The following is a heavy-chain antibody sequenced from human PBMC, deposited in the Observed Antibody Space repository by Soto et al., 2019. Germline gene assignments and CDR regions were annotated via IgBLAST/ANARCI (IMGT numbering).Heavy chain of an antibody. CDR3: ARIPYAVYYFDY. CDR2: IYYSGST. Sequence: KPSETLSLTCTVSGGSISSSSYYWGWIRQPPGKGLEWIGSIYYSGSTYYNPSLKSRVTISVDTSKNQFSLKLSSVTAADTAVYYCARIPYAVYYFDYWGQGTLVTVSS. CDR1: GGSISSSSYY. V-gene: IGHV4-39*01. D-gene: IGHD2-2*01. J-gene: IGHJ4*02.